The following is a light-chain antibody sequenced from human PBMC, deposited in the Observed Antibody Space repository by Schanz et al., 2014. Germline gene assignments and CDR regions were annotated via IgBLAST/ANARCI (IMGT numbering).Light chain of an antibody. CDR1: HSVSSDF. V-gene: IGKV3-20*01. Sequence: EIVLTQSPGTLSLSPGERATLSCRASHSVSSDFLVWYQQKPGQAPRLLMYGASSRATGTPDRFSGSGSGTDFTLTISRLEPEDFAVYYCQLYNSWPPPFGPGTKVHIK. CDR2: GAS. J-gene: IGKJ3*01. CDR3: QLYNSWPPP.